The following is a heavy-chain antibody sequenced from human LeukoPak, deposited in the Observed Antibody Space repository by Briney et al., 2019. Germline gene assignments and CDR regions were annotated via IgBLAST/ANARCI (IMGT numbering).Heavy chain of an antibody. J-gene: IGHJ4*02. D-gene: IGHD3-3*01. Sequence: GGSLRLSCAASGFTFSSYWMHWVGQAPGKGGGWVSRINSDGSSTNYAHSVKGLFTISRDNAKNTLYLQMSSLRAEDTAVYYCAAPRYVTIFGVIAQFDYWGQGTLVTVSS. CDR3: AAPRYVTIFGVIAQFDY. CDR1: GFTFSSYW. V-gene: IGHV3-74*01. CDR2: INSDGSST.